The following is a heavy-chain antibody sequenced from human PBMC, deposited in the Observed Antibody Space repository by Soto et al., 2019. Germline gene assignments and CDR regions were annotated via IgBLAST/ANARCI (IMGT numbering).Heavy chain of an antibody. Sequence: QVQLQESGPGLVKPSETLSLTCTVSGGSISSYYWSWIRQPPGKGLEWIGYIYYSGRTNYNPSLKGRVTIQLDTSRNKFSLNLSSVTAADTAGYSGARGNCSSTICYIWDTWFDPWGQGTLVTVSS. CDR1: GGSISSYY. J-gene: IGHJ5*02. D-gene: IGHD2-2*02. V-gene: IGHV4-59*01. CDR3: ARGNCSSTICYIWDTWFDP. CDR2: IYYSGRT.